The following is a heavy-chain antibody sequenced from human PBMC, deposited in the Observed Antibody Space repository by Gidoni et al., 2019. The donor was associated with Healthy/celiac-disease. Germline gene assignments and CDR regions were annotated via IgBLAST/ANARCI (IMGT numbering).Heavy chain of an antibody. Sequence: QVQLQESGPGLVKPSQTLSLTCTVSGDSISSGGYYWSLIRQPPVKGLEWIGYIYYSGRTYYNPSLKSRVTISVDTSKNQFSLKLSSVTAADTAVYYCARDLVVVAATHYYYYGMDVWGQGTTVTVSS. CDR1: GDSISSGGYY. J-gene: IGHJ6*02. CDR3: ARDLVVVAATHYYYYGMDV. V-gene: IGHV4-31*03. D-gene: IGHD2-15*01. CDR2: IYYSGRT.